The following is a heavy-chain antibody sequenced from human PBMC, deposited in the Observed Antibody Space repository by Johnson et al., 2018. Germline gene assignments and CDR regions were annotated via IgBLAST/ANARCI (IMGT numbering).Heavy chain of an antibody. Sequence: VQLVESGGGLVRPGGSLRLSCAASGFTFSTYTMNWVRQAPGKGLEWVSSITRDSSYIFYADSVKGRFTISRDNAKNLLSLQMDTLRAEDTAVYYCTTRGPNNSPYYFDYWGQGTLVSVSS. V-gene: IGHV3-21*01. CDR2: ITRDSSYI. D-gene: IGHD1-1*01. J-gene: IGHJ4*02. CDR1: GFTFSTYT. CDR3: TTRGPNNSPYYFDY.